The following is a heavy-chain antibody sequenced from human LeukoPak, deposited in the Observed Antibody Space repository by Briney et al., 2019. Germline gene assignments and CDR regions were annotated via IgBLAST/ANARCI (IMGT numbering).Heavy chain of an antibody. V-gene: IGHV4-61*08. J-gene: IGHJ5*02. D-gene: IGHD6-6*01. CDR1: GDSVSSGGYY. Sequence: MPSETLSLTCSVSGDSVSSGGYYWSWIRQPPGKGLEWIGYMSNSGSTNCNPSLKSRVSISVDTSKNQFFLKLSSVTAADTAVYYCARGALSITARSNWFNPWGQGTLVTVSS. CDR3: ARGALSITARSNWFNP. CDR2: MSNSGST.